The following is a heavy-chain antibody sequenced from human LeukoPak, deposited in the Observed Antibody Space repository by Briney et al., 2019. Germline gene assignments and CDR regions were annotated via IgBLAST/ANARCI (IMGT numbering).Heavy chain of an antibody. D-gene: IGHD3-10*01. CDR3: AKGLYYLY. CDR1: GFTFTNYG. J-gene: IGHJ4*02. CDR2: ISSDGNTK. V-gene: IGHV3-30*18. Sequence: PGGSLRLSCAASGFTFTNYGLHWVRQAPGKGLEWVAVISSDGNTKYYADSVKGRFTVSRDDSKNTLYLQMNSLRTEDTAVYYCAKGLYYLYWGQGSLVTVSS.